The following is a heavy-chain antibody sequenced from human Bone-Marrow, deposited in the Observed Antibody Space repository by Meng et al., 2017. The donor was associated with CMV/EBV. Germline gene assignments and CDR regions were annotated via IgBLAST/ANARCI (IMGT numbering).Heavy chain of an antibody. V-gene: IGHV4-61*01. CDR1: GGSVSSGSYY. D-gene: IGHD3-3*01. CDR3: ARSYVFWSGYSYY. Sequence: SESRSLTCTVSGGSVSSGSYYWSWIRQPPGKGLEWIGYIYYSGSTNYNPSLKSRVTISVETSKNQFSLKLSSVTAADTAVYYCARSYVFWSGYSYYWGQGTLVTVSS. J-gene: IGHJ4*02. CDR2: IYYSGST.